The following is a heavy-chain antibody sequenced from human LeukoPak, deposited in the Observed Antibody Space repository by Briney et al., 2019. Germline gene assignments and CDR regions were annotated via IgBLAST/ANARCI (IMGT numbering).Heavy chain of an antibody. CDR3: AKVPSYSSSWNVYFQH. J-gene: IGHJ1*01. D-gene: IGHD6-13*01. CDR2: ISYDGSNK. CDR1: GFTFSSYG. Sequence: GRSLRLSCAASGFTFSSYGMHWVRQAPGKGLEWVAVISYDGSNKYYADSVKGRFTISRDNSKNTLYLQMNSLRAEDTAVYYCAKVPSYSSSWNVYFQHWGQGTLVTASS. V-gene: IGHV3-30*18.